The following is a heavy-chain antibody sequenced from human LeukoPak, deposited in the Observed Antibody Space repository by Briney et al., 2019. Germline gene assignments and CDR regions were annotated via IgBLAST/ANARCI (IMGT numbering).Heavy chain of an antibody. Sequence: QTGGSLRLSCAASGFTFSNAWMSWVRQAPGKGLEWVAVISYDGSNKYYADSVKGRFTISRDNSKNTLYLQMNSLRAEDTAVYYCAKDRGQHFDYWGQGTLVTVSS. CDR3: AKDRGQHFDY. V-gene: IGHV3-30*18. CDR2: ISYDGSNK. CDR1: GFTFSNAW. J-gene: IGHJ4*02. D-gene: IGHD3-10*01.